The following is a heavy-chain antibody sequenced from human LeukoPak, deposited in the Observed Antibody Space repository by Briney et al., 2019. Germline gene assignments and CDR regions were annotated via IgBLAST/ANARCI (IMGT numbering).Heavy chain of an antibody. Sequence: PGGSLRLSCAASGFTFSDFWMSWVRQAPGKGLECVASTNGAGDDKYYVDSVKGRFTISRDNSKNSLSLQMNSLTAEDTAIYYCAIATTGRGAFGSWGQGTLVSVSS. CDR2: TNGAGDDK. CDR1: GFTFSDFW. CDR3: AIATTGRGAFGS. V-gene: IGHV3-7*01. D-gene: IGHD1-1*01. J-gene: IGHJ4*02.